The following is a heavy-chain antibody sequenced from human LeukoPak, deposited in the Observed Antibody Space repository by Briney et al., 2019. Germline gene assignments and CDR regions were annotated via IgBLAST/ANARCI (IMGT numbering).Heavy chain of an antibody. Sequence: SETLSLTCAVYGGSFSGYYWSWIRQPPGKGLEWIGRIHSSGSTNYKPSLKSRVIISLDTSRNQFSLKLSSVTAADTAVYYCARSYGIRGYQGRGFDYWGQGTSVTVSS. CDR1: GGSFSGYY. D-gene: IGHD3-22*01. CDR2: IHSSGST. J-gene: IGHJ4*02. CDR3: ARSYGIRGYQGRGFDY. V-gene: IGHV4-34*01.